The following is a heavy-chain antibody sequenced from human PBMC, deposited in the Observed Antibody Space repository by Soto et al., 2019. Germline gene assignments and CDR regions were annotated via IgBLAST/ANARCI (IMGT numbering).Heavy chain of an antibody. CDR1: GASINNYY. CDR3: AILGNTANWFDP. J-gene: IGHJ5*02. Sequence: SETLSLTCTVSGASINNYYWSWIRQPPGKGLEWIGYMYSSGSSNYNPSLNSRVTISVDTAKNQFSLKLDSVAAADTAVYYCAILGNTANWFDPWGQGTLVTVSS. CDR2: MYSSGSS. D-gene: IGHD5-18*01. V-gene: IGHV4-59*01.